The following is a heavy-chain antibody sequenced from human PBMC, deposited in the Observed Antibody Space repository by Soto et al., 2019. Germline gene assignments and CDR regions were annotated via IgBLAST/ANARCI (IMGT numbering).Heavy chain of an antibody. Sequence: GGSLRLSCAASGFTFSSYAMSWVRQAPGKGLEWVSAISGSGGSTYYADSVKGRFTISRDNSKNTLYLQMNSLRAEDTAVYYCANGIAAAGRDYYYYGMDVWGQGTTVTVSS. D-gene: IGHD6-13*01. J-gene: IGHJ6*02. V-gene: IGHV3-23*01. CDR3: ANGIAAAGRDYYYYGMDV. CDR1: GFTFSSYA. CDR2: ISGSGGST.